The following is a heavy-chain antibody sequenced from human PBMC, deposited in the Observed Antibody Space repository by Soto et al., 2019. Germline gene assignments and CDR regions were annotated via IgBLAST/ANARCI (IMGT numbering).Heavy chain of an antibody. Sequence: PGGSLRLSCAASGFTFSSYAMSWVRQAPGKGLEWVSAISGSGGSTYYADSVKGRFTISRDNSKNTLYLQMNSLRAEDTAVYYCAKDTSLGYDFWSGYSVDYGMDVWGQGTTVTVSS. D-gene: IGHD3-3*01. V-gene: IGHV3-23*01. CDR2: ISGSGGST. CDR3: AKDTSLGYDFWSGYSVDYGMDV. J-gene: IGHJ6*02. CDR1: GFTFSSYA.